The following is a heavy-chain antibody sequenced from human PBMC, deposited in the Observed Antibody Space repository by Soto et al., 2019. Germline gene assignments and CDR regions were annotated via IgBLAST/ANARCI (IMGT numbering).Heavy chain of an antibody. Sequence: GGSLRLSCAASGFTFSIYSMNWVRQAPGKGLEWVALISYDEGNKYYADSVKGRFTISRDNSKSTLYLQMDSLRAEDTALYYCAREYAPGSPNYDYWGLGTLVTVSS. J-gene: IGHJ4*02. CDR1: GFTFSIYS. D-gene: IGHD3-10*01. CDR3: AREYAPGSPNYDY. CDR2: ISYDEGNK. V-gene: IGHV3-30*03.